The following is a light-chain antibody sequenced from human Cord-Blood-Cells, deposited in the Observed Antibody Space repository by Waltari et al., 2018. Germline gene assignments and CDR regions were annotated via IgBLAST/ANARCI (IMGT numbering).Light chain of an antibody. CDR2: EVS. CDR1: SSDVGGYNN. J-gene: IGLJ1*01. CDR3: SSYTSSSTLYV. Sequence: QSALTQPASVSGSPGQSITISCPGTSSDVGGYNNVSWYQQHPGKAPKLMIYEVSNRPSGVSNRFSGSKSGNTASLTISGLQAEDEADYYCSSYTSSSTLYVFGTGTKVTVL. V-gene: IGLV2-14*01.